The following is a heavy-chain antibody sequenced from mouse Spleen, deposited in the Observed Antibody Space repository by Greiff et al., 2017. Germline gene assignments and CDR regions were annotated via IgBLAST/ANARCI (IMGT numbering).Heavy chain of an antibody. CDR1: GYTFTDYN. CDR3: ARKIHRGGFAY. Sequence: DVKLQESGPELVKPGASVKIPCKASGYTFTDYNMDWVKQSHGKSLEWIGNINPNNGGTIYNQKFKGKATLTVDRSSSTAYMELRSLTSEDTAVYYCARKIHRGGFAYWGQGTLVTVSA. V-gene: IGHV1-18*01. CDR2: INPNNGGT. J-gene: IGHJ3*01.